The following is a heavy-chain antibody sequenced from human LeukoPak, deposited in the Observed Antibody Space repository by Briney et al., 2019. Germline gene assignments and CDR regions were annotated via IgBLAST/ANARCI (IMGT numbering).Heavy chain of an antibody. CDR2: TNISGST. V-gene: IGHV4-4*07. Sequence: PSETLSLTCNVSGGSINNYFWSWIRQPAGKGLEWIGRTNISGSTNYNPSLKSRVTMSLDTSKNQFSLKLTSVTAADTAVYYCARDIGMIDYYYYYMDVWGKGTTVTVSS. CDR3: ARDIGMIDYYYYYMDV. J-gene: IGHJ6*03. D-gene: IGHD3-22*01. CDR1: GGSINNYF.